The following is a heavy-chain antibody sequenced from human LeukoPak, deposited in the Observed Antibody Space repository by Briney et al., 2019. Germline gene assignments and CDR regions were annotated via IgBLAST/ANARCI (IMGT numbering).Heavy chain of an antibody. D-gene: IGHD6-6*01. CDR2: INHSGST. J-gene: IGHJ6*02. CDR3: ASARFYYYGMDV. Sequence: PSETLSLTCIVSGGSISNGDHYWSWVRQPPGKGLEWIGEINHSGSTNYNPSLKSRVTISVDTSKNQFSLKLSSVTAADTAVYYCASARFYYYGMDVWGQGTTVTVSS. CDR1: GGSISNGDHY. V-gene: IGHV4-34*01.